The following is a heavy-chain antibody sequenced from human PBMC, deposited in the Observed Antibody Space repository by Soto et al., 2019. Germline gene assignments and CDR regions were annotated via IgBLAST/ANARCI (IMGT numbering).Heavy chain of an antibody. CDR3: ARDSSGYNSPGFDP. CDR1: GYTFSSFG. V-gene: IGHV1-18*01. Sequence: ASVKVSCKGSGYTFSSFGISWVRQAPGQGLEWMGWIGASNTNTNYAQEFQGRVTMTTDTSTSTAYMELRSLRSDDTSVYYCARDSSGYNSPGFDPWGQGTLVTVSS. D-gene: IGHD3-22*01. CDR2: IGASNTNT. J-gene: IGHJ5*02.